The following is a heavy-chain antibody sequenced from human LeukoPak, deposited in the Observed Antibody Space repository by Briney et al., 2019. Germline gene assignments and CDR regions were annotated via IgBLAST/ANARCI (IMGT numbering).Heavy chain of an antibody. D-gene: IGHD3-16*02. CDR3: ARVGYDYVWGSYRLHYYFDY. CDR1: GFTFSSYA. J-gene: IGHJ4*02. V-gene: IGHV3-30-3*01. CDR2: ISYDGSNK. Sequence: PGRSLRLSCAASGFTFSSYAMHWVRQAPGKGLEWVAVISYDGSNKYYADSVKGRFTISRDNSKNTLYLRMNSLRAEDTAMYYCARVGYDYVWGSYRLHYYFDYWGQGTLVTVSS.